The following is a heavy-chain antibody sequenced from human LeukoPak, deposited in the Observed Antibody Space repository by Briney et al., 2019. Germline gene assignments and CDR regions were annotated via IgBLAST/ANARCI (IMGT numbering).Heavy chain of an antibody. V-gene: IGHV3-30*02. Sequence: PGGSLRLSCAASGSTFSSYGMHWVRQAPGKGLEWVAIIWDDGSNKYYADSVKGRFTIARDNSKNTLYLQMNSLRAEDTAVYYCAAVAGNGGYYYYYYGMDVWGQGTTVTVSS. CDR3: AAVAGNGGYYYYYYGMDV. D-gene: IGHD6-19*01. J-gene: IGHJ6*02. CDR1: GSTFSSYG. CDR2: IWDDGSNK.